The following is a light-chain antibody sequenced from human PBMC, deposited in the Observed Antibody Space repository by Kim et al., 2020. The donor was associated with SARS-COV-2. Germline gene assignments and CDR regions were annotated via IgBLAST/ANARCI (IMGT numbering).Light chain of an antibody. CDR2: AAS. J-gene: IGKJ2*01. Sequence: RSASIGDRVTITCQASQPISTYLEWYQQKPGRAPKLLIFAASTLQSGVPSRFSGTGSGTGFTLTISDLQLEDLASYFCQQSYNSPSSFGQGTKLAI. V-gene: IGKV1-39*01. CDR3: QQSYNSPSS. CDR1: QPISTY.